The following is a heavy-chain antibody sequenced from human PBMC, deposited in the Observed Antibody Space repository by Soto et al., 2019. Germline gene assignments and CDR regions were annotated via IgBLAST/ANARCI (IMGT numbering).Heavy chain of an antibody. CDR1: GYTFTGYA. CDR2: INAGNGNT. CDR3: ARGGGSYDDYGMGV. D-gene: IGHD1-26*01. J-gene: IGHJ6*02. Sequence: ASVKVSCKASGYTFTGYAMHWVRQAPGQRLEWMGWINAGNGNTKYSQKFQGRVTITADKSTSTAYMELSSLTAEDTAMYYCARGGGSYDDYGMGVWGQGTTVTVSS. V-gene: IGHV1-3*01.